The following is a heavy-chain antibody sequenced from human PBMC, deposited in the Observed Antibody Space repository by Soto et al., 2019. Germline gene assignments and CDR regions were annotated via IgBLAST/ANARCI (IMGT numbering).Heavy chain of an antibody. CDR3: ARDPPPVAAPVPYTWFDP. CDR2: INAGNGNT. CDR1: GYTFTSYA. J-gene: IGHJ5*02. Sequence: ASVKVSCKASGYTFTSYAMHWARQAPGQRLEWMGWINAGNGNTKYSQKFQGRVTITRDTSASTAYMELSSLRSEDTAVYYCARDPPPVAAPVPYTWFDPRGQGTLVTVSS. D-gene: IGHD2-15*01. V-gene: IGHV1-3*01.